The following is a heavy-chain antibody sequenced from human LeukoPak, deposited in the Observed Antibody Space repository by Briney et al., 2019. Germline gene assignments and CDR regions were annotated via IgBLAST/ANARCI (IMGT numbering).Heavy chain of an antibody. D-gene: IGHD3-3*01. CDR1: GYTFNGYY. Sequence: ASVKGSCKASGYTFNGYYIHWGRQAPGQGVEWMGWINPNSGGTNYAQKFQGRVTMTRDTSISTAYMELSRLRSDDTAVYYCARVDDFWSGPDYWGQGTLVTVSS. CDR2: INPNSGGT. V-gene: IGHV1-2*02. CDR3: ARVDDFWSGPDY. J-gene: IGHJ4*02.